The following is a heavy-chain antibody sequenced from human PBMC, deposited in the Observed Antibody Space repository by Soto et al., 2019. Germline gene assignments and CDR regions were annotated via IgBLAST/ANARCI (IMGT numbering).Heavy chain of an antibody. CDR3: ATNAGYYDGSGPKYFTQ. J-gene: IGHJ1*01. D-gene: IGHD3-22*01. Sequence: PSETLSLTCTVSGGSISTGGYCWSWIRQHPGKGLECIGYIYHSGTTNYNPSLKSRVTISVDTSKSQFSLKLDSVTDADTAVYYCATNAGYYDGSGPKYFTQWGQGTWFTVSS. CDR2: IYHSGTT. CDR1: GGSISTGGYC. V-gene: IGHV4-31*03.